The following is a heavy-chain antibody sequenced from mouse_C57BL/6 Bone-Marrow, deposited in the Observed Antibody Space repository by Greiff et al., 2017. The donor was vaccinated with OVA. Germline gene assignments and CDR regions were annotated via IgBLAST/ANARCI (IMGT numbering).Heavy chain of an antibody. CDR1: GFTFSSYG. CDR3: ARHSGSYAMDY. CDR2: ISSGGSYT. Sequence: DVMLVESGGDLVKPGGSLKLSCAASGFTFSSYGMSWVRQTPDKRLEWVATISSGGSYTYYPDSVKGRFTISRDNAKNTLYLQMSSLKSEDTAMYYCARHSGSYAMDYWGQGTSVTVSS. J-gene: IGHJ4*01. V-gene: IGHV5-6*02.